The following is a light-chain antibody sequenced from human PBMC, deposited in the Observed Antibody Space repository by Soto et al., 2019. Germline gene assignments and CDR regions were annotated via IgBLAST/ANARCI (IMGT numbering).Light chain of an antibody. V-gene: IGKV1-39*01. J-gene: IGKJ1*01. Sequence: DIQMTQSPSSQSASVGDRVTITCRASQSINSYLNWYQQKPGKAPKLLLYDASSLQSRVPSRFNSSGSETDVTLTITSLQPDDLGTYYSQQSFSTPRTFGQGTREDI. CDR2: DAS. CDR1: QSINSY. CDR3: QQSFSTPRT.